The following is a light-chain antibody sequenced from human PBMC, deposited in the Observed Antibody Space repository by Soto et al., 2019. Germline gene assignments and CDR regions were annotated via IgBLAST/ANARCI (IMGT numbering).Light chain of an antibody. Sequence: QAVLTQPRSVSGSPGQSVAISCTGTSSDVGGYNYVSWYQQHPGKAPELVIYHVSRRPSGVPDRFSGSKPDNTASLTISGLQAEDEADYYCCSYAGGHTYVFGTGTKLTVL. CDR3: CSYAGGHTYV. V-gene: IGLV2-11*01. CDR2: HVS. J-gene: IGLJ1*01. CDR1: SSDVGGYNY.